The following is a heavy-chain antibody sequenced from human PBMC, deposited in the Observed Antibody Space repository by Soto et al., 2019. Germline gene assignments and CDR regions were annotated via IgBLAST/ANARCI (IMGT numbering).Heavy chain of an antibody. J-gene: IGHJ6*02. CDR3: ARLSSSSDYYYGMDV. CDR2: IDPSDSYT. Sequence: GESRKISCKGSGYSFTSYWISWVRQMPGKGLEWMGRIDPSDSYTNYSPSFQGHVTISADKSISTAYLQWSSLKASDTAMYYCARLSSSSDYYYGMDVWGQGTTVTVSS. D-gene: IGHD6-6*01. CDR1: GYSFTSYW. V-gene: IGHV5-10-1*01.